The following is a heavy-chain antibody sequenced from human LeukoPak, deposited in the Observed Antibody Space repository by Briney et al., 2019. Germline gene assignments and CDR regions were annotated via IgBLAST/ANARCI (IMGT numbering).Heavy chain of an antibody. V-gene: IGHV3-21*01. CDR2: ISSSSSYI. J-gene: IGHJ4*02. CDR1: GFTFSSYS. D-gene: IGHD4-17*01. Sequence: GGSLRLSCAASGFTFSSYSMNWVRQAPGKGLEWVSSISSSSSYIYYADSVKGRFTISRDNAKNSLYLQMNSLRAEDTAVYYCARSTVTTQVYFDYWGQGTLVTVSS. CDR3: ARSTVTTQVYFDY.